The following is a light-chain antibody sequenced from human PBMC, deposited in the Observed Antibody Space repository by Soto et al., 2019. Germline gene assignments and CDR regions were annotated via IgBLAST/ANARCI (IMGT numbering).Light chain of an antibody. V-gene: IGKV3-15*01. CDR2: GAS. J-gene: IGKJ4*01. CDR1: QDIRSS. Sequence: EIAITQSPATLSVNPGERVTLSCRASQDIRSSLAWYQQKPGQAPRLLMYGASIRATGVPAKFSGSGSGTEFTLSISRLEPEDFAVYYCQQYGSSPTFGGGTKV. CDR3: QQYGSSPT.